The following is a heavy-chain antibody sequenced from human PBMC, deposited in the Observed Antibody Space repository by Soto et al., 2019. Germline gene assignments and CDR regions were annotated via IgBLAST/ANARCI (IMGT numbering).Heavy chain of an antibody. D-gene: IGHD6-13*01. CDR1: GYTFTGYY. CDR3: ARDFKQQLVRNYYHYYGMDV. V-gene: IGHV1-2*02. J-gene: IGHJ6*02. Sequence: ASVKVSCKASGYTFTGYYMHWVRQAPGQGLEWMGWINPNSGGTNYAQKFQGRVTMTRDTSISTAYMELSRLRSDDTAVYYCARDFKQQLVRNYYHYYGMDVWGQGTTVTVSS. CDR2: INPNSGGT.